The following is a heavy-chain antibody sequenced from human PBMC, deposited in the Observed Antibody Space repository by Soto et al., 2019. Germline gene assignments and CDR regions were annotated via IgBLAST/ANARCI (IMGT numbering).Heavy chain of an antibody. Sequence: PSQTLSLTCAISVDSVSSNSAAWNWIRQSPSRGLEWLGRTYYRSKWYNDYAVSVKSRITINPDTSKNQFSLQLNSVTPEDTAVYYCARDRPDYDSSGTSLDYWGQGTLVTVSS. CDR2: TYYRSKWYN. CDR3: ARDRPDYDSSGTSLDY. D-gene: IGHD3-22*01. V-gene: IGHV6-1*01. CDR1: VDSVSSNSAA. J-gene: IGHJ4*02.